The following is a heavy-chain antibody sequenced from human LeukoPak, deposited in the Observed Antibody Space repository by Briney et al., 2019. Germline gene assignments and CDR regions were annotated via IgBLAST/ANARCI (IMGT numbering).Heavy chain of an antibody. D-gene: IGHD3-22*01. Sequence: TGGSLRLSCAASGFTFSGYWMTWVRQAPGKGLEGVANIKHDGSEKYYVDSVKGRFTISRDNAKNSLYLQMNSLRAEDTAFYYCARDASGYYYTSGLIDYWGQGTLVTVSS. CDR2: IKHDGSEK. CDR1: GFTFSGYW. V-gene: IGHV3-7*01. J-gene: IGHJ4*02. CDR3: ARDASGYYYTSGLIDY.